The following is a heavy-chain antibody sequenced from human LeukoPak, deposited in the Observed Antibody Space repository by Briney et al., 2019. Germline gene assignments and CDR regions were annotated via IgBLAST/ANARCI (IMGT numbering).Heavy chain of an antibody. CDR1: GFTFSSYA. CDR3: AKDLEVDITMIVVGFDL. V-gene: IGHV3-23*01. D-gene: IGHD3-22*01. CDR2: ISGSGGST. Sequence: PGGSLRLSCAASGFTFSSYAMSWVRLALGEGLEWVSAISGSGGSTYYADSVKGRFTISRDNSKNTLYLQMNSLRAEDTAVYYCAKDLEVDITMIVVGFDLWGRGTLVTVSS. J-gene: IGHJ2*01.